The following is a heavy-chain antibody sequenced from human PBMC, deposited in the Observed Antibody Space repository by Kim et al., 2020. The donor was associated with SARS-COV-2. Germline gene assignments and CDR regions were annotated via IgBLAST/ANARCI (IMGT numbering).Heavy chain of an antibody. V-gene: IGHV4-4*07. J-gene: IGHJ4*02. Sequence: YTRGRTNYNPSLQSRVTMSVDMSKNPFCLRLGSVTAADTAVYYCASALGHWGQGTLVTVSS. D-gene: IGHD3-16*02. CDR3: ASALGH. CDR2: YTRGRT.